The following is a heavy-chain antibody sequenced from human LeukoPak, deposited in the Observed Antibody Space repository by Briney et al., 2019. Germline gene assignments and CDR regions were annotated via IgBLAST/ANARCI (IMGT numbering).Heavy chain of an antibody. D-gene: IGHD3-10*01. Sequence: PSETLSLTCAVYGGSFSGYYWSWIRQPPGKGLEWIGEINHSGSTNYNPSLKSRVTISVDTSKNQFSLKLSSVTAADTAVYYCARVVRYGYYFDYWGQGTLVTVSS. CDR2: INHSGST. J-gene: IGHJ4*02. V-gene: IGHV4-34*01. CDR1: GGSFSGYY. CDR3: ARVVRYGYYFDY.